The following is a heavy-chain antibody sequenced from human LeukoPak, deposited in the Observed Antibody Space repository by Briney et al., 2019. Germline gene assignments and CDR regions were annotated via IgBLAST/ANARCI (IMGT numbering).Heavy chain of an antibody. Sequence: GGSLRLSCAASGFTFSAYGMNWVRQAPGKGLEWVSAISGSGGSTYYADSVKGRSTISRDNSKNTLYLQMNSLRAEDTALYYCAKDIKPYSDAFDIWGQGTMVTVSS. CDR1: GFTFSAYG. J-gene: IGHJ3*02. V-gene: IGHV3-23*01. CDR3: AKDIKPYSDAFDI. D-gene: IGHD2-15*01. CDR2: ISGSGGST.